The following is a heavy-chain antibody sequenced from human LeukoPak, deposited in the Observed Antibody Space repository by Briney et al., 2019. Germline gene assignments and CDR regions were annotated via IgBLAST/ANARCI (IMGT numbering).Heavy chain of an antibody. CDR2: ISYSETT. CDR1: GGSICSFY. Sequence: SETLSLTCTVSGGSICSFYWSWIRQPPGKGLEYIGYISYSETTRYNPTLKSRVTISVDTPTIQFSLKLTSVTAADTAVYYCARDKGLPQAFDIWGQGTMVTVSS. J-gene: IGHJ3*02. D-gene: IGHD5/OR15-5a*01. CDR3: ARDKGLPQAFDI. V-gene: IGHV4-59*01.